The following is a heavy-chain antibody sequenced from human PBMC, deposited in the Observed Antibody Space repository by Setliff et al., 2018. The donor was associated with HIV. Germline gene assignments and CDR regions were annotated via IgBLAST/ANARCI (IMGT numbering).Heavy chain of an antibody. J-gene: IGHJ3*02. Sequence: SVKVSCKASGGTFSSYPISWVRQAPGQGLEWMGGIIPILDIANYAQKFQVRVTINADKSTSTAYMDLSSLRSEDTAVYYCARGGGYCGGDCYPTQDAFDIWGQGTMVTVSS. CDR1: GGTFSSYP. D-gene: IGHD2-21*02. CDR2: IIPILDIA. V-gene: IGHV1-69*10. CDR3: ARGGGYCGGDCYPTQDAFDI.